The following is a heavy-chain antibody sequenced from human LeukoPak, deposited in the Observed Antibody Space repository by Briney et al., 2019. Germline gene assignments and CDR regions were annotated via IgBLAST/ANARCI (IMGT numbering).Heavy chain of an antibody. CDR2: ISSGSSNI. D-gene: IGHD6-13*01. CDR1: GFTFSSYS. Sequence: GGSLRLSCAASGFTFSSYSMNWVRQAPGKGLEWVSSISSGSSNIYYADSVQGRFTISRDNAKNSLFLQMHSLRAEDTAVYYCARDLAAAGYFDYWGQGTLGTVSS. CDR3: ARDLAAAGYFDY. V-gene: IGHV3-21*01. J-gene: IGHJ4*02.